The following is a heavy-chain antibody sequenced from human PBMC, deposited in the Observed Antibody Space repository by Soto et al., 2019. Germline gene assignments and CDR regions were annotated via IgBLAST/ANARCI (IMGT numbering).Heavy chain of an antibody. Sequence: SETLSLTCTVSGGSISSSSYYWGWIRQPPGKGLGWIGSIYYSGSTYYNPSLKSRVTISVDTSKNQFSLKLSSVTAADTAVYYCARLKEDYDILSVPRFDVW. V-gene: IGHV4-39*01. CDR3: ARLKEDYDILSVPRFDV. D-gene: IGHD3-9*01. J-gene: IGHJ6*01. CDR1: GGSISSSSYY. CDR2: IYYSGST.